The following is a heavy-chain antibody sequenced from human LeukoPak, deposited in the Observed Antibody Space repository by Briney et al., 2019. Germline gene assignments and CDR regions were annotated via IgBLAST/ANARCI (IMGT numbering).Heavy chain of an antibody. Sequence: GESLKISCETSGFTFSTSWIGWVRQMPGTGLEWVGAIYPDDSDTRYSPSFQGQVRISADKSARTAYLQWASLKASDTATYYCARQRGASRTINWFDPWGQGTLVTVPS. V-gene: IGHV5-51*01. CDR2: IYPDDSDT. D-gene: IGHD4/OR15-4a*01. J-gene: IGHJ5*02. CDR1: GFTFSTSW. CDR3: ARQRGASRTINWFDP.